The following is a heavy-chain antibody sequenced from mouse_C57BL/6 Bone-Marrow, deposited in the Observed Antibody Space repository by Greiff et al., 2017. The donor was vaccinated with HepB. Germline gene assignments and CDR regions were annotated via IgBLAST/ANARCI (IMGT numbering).Heavy chain of an antibody. CDR1: GYTFTSYW. CDR2: IHPNSGST. D-gene: IGHD2-3*01. V-gene: IGHV1-64*01. CDR3: ARKGDGYYVHYAMDY. J-gene: IGHJ4*01. Sequence: QVQLQQPGAELVKPGASVKLSCKASGYTFTSYWMHWVKQRPGQGLEWIGMIHPNSGSTNYNEKFKSKATLTVDKSSSTAYMQLSSLTSEDSAVYYCARKGDGYYVHYAMDYWGQGTSVTVSS.